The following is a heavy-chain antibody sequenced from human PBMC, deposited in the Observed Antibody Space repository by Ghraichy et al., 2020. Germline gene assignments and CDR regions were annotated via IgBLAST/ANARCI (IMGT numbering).Heavy chain of an antibody. Sequence: GGSLRLSCAASGFTFSSYAMHWVRQAPGKGLEWVAVISYDGSNKYYADSVKGRFTISRDKSKNTLYLQMNSLRAEDTAVYYCARDAWLGYVKVQSNSPDYWGQGTLVTVSS. D-gene: IGHD3-10*01. J-gene: IGHJ4*02. CDR3: ARDAWLGYVKVQSNSPDY. CDR2: ISYDGSNK. CDR1: GFTFSSYA. V-gene: IGHV3-30-3*01.